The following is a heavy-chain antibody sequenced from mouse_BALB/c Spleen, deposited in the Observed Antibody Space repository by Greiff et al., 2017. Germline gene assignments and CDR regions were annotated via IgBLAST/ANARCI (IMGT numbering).Heavy chain of an antibody. Sequence: DLVKPGASVKLSCKASGYTFTSYWINWIKQRPGQGLEWIGRIAPGSGSTYYNEMFKGKATLTVDTSSSTAYIQLSSLSSEDSAVYFCARSDYGSTYSLAYWGQGTLVTVSA. J-gene: IGHJ3*01. CDR3: ARSDYGSTYSLAY. D-gene: IGHD1-1*01. CDR1: GYTFTSYW. V-gene: IGHV1S41*01. CDR2: IAPGSGST.